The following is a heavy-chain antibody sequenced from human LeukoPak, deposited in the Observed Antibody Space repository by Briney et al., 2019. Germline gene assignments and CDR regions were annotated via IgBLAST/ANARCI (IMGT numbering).Heavy chain of an antibody. CDR1: GFTFSSNG. Sequence: GGSLRLSCAASGFTFSSNGMNWVRQAPGKGLEWVSYISATGGTIYYADSVKGRFTISRDNAKNSLYLQMNSLRAEDTAVYYCARDIGYYDILTGYPRDYWGQGTLVTVSS. CDR3: ARDIGYYDILTGYPRDY. D-gene: IGHD3-9*01. V-gene: IGHV3-48*04. J-gene: IGHJ4*02. CDR2: ISATGGTI.